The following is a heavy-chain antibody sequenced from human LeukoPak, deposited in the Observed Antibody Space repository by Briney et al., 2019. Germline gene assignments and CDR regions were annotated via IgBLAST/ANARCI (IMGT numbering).Heavy chain of an antibody. J-gene: IGHJ6*03. CDR2: IYTSGST. D-gene: IGHD5-18*01. CDR3: ARYVDTAMVTGYYYMDV. Sequence: PSETLSLTCTVSGGSISSYYWSWIRQPAGKGLKWIGRIYTSGSTNYNPSLKSLVTIAVDKSKNQFSLKLSSVTAADTAVYYCARYVDTAMVTGYYYMDVWGKGTTVTVSS. CDR1: GGSISSYY. V-gene: IGHV4-4*07.